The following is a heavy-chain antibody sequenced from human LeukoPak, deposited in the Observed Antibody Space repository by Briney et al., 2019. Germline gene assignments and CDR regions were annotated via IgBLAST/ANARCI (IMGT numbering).Heavy chain of an antibody. V-gene: IGHV3-21*01. J-gene: IGHJ6*02. D-gene: IGHD2-2*01. Sequence: GGSLRLSCAASGFTFSSYSMNWVRQAPGKGLEWVSSISSSSSYIYYADSVKGRFTISRDNAKNSLYLQMNSLRAEDTAVYYCARVQPLYGMDVWAKGPRSPSP. CDR2: ISSSSSYI. CDR3: ARVQPLYGMDV. CDR1: GFTFSSYS.